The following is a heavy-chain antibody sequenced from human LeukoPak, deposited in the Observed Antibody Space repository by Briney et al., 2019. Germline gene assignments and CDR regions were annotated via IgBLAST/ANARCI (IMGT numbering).Heavy chain of an antibody. CDR2: IYYTGRT. V-gene: IGHV4-39*01. CDR3: ARRGSMGGSFVGAFDI. J-gene: IGHJ3*02. CDR1: GDSILTRTYY. Sequence: SETLSLTCTVSGDSILTRTYYWGWIRQPPGKGLEWIGSIYYTGRTFYNPSLKSRVTISVDTSKNQFSLKLSSVTAADTAVYYCARRGSMGGSFVGAFDIWGQGTMVTVSS. D-gene: IGHD1-26*01.